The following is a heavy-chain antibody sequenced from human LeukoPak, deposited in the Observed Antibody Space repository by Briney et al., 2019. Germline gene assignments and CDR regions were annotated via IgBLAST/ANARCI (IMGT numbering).Heavy chain of an antibody. CDR3: ARVVGANDAFDI. J-gene: IGHJ3*02. CDR2: ISYDGNNK. CDR1: GFTFSSYA. Sequence: GGSLRLSCAASGFTFSSYAMHWVRQAPGKGLEWVALISYDGNNKYYSDSVKGRFTISRDNSKSTLYLQMNSLRAEDTAVYYCARVVGANDAFDIWGQGTMVTVSS. V-gene: IGHV3-30*04. D-gene: IGHD1-26*01.